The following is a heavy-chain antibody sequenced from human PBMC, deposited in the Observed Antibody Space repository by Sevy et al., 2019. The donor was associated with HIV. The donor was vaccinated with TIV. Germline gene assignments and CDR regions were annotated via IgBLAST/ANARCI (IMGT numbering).Heavy chain of an antibody. Sequence: SETLSLTCTVSGGSINRSSYYWGWIRQPPGKGLEWIASIHSGGNAYYNPSHKSRVTISVDTSKNQVTLKRTSVTAADTAVYYCARQGGSCKTGLCYTFFDFWGQGNLVTVSS. D-gene: IGHD2-8*01. CDR1: GGSINRSSYY. CDR2: IHSGGNA. CDR3: ARQGGSCKTGLCYTFFDF. J-gene: IGHJ4*02. V-gene: IGHV4-39*01.